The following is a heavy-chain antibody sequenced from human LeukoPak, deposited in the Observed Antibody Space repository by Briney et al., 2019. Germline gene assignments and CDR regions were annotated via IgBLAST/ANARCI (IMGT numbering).Heavy chain of an antibody. D-gene: IGHD4-17*01. J-gene: IGHJ4*02. CDR2: TYYSGTT. CDR3: ARHDGDYGALRY. Sequence: PSETLSLTCTVSGGSISTSYWSWIRQPPGKGVEWIGYTYYSGTTNYNPSLKSRVTISVDTSKNQLSLKLSSVTAADTAVYYCARHDGDYGALRYWGQGTLVTVSS. CDR1: GGSISTSY. V-gene: IGHV4-59*08.